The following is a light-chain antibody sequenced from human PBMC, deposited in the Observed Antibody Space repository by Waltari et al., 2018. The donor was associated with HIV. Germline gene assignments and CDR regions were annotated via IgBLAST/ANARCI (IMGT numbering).Light chain of an antibody. J-gene: IGLJ3*02. CDR2: EVS. CDR3: SSYAGRITWM. CDR1: SPDVGCYNE. Sequence: QSALTQPPSASASPGQPVPIPCTGTSPDVGCYNEVSWYQQHPGKAPQLMIYEVSQRPSGVPDRFSGSKSGDTASLTVSGLQAEDEADYYCSSYAGRITWMFGGGTKLTVL. V-gene: IGLV2-8*01.